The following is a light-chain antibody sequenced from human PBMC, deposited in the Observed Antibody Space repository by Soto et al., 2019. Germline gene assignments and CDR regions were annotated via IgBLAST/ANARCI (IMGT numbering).Light chain of an antibody. J-gene: IGKJ1*01. CDR3: QQYGSSPRT. Sequence: DIVLTQSPGTLSLSPGERATLSCRASQSVGSFYLAWYQHKPGQAPRLLIHGASNRASGIPERFSGSGSGTDFTLTISRLEPEDFAVYYCQQYGSSPRTFGQGTKVEIK. CDR2: GAS. V-gene: IGKV3-20*01. CDR1: QSVGSFY.